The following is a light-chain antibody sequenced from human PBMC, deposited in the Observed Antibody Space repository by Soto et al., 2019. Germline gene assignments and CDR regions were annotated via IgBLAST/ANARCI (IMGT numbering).Light chain of an antibody. J-gene: IGKJ2*01. V-gene: IGKV4-1*01. Sequence: DIVMTQSPDSLAVSLGERATINCKSSQSVLYSSNNKNYLAWYQQRPGQPPKLLIYWASTRESGVPDRFSGSGSGTDFTLPITSLQAEDVAVYYCQQYESTPPTFGQGTKLAI. CDR2: WAS. CDR3: QQYESTPPT. CDR1: QSVLYSSNNKNY.